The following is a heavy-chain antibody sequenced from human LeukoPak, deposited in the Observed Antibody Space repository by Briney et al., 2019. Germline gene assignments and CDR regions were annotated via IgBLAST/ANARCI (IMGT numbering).Heavy chain of an antibody. CDR3: AKGRKDFDTNLGPFDS. V-gene: IGHV4-61*08. Sequence: PSETLSLTCTVSGGSISSNGYYWGWIRQPPGKGLEWLGYVHDSAGTIYNPSLKSRVTISVGTSKTQFSLKVTSVTTADTAVYYCAKGRKDFDTNLGPFDSWGQGILVTVSS. J-gene: IGHJ4*02. CDR1: GGSISSNGYY. D-gene: IGHD3-9*01. CDR2: VHDSAGT.